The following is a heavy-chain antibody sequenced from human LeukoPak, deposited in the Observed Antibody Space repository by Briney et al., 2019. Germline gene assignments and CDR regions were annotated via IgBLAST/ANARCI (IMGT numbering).Heavy chain of an antibody. CDR1: GGSISSSSYY. Sequence: SSETLSLTCTVSGGSISSSSYYWGWIRQPPGKGLEWIGSIYYSGSTYYNQALKSLVTISVDTSKNQFSLKLSSVTAAHTAVYYCARHDSPRPGYGGNWGQGTLVTVSS. J-gene: IGHJ4*02. V-gene: IGHV4-39*01. CDR3: ARHDSPRPGYGGN. D-gene: IGHD4-17*01. CDR2: IYYSGST.